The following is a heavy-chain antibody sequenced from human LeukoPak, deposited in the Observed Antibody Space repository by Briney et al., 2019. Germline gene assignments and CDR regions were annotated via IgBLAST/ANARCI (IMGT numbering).Heavy chain of an antibody. D-gene: IGHD3-10*01. Sequence: SETLSLTCAVYGGSFSDYYWTWIRQSPGKGLEWIGEINHSGSTTYNPSLKSRVTISVDASKNQFSLKMSSVTAADTAVYYCAREGSYFGSGSPPLEYWGRGTQVTVSS. J-gene: IGHJ4*02. CDR3: AREGSYFGSGSPPLEY. V-gene: IGHV4-34*01. CDR2: INHSGST. CDR1: GGSFSDYY.